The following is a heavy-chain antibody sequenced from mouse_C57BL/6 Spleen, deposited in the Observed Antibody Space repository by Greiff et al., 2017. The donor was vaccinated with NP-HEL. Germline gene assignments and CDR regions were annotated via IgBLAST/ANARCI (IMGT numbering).Heavy chain of an antibody. V-gene: IGHV5-9-1*02. CDR2: ISSGGDYI. Sequence: EVMLVESGEGLVKPGGSLKLSCAASGFTFSSYAMSWVRQTPEKRLEWVAYISSGGDYIYYADTVKGRFTISRDNARNTLYLQMSSLKSEDTAMYYCTRVDGYYGGFAYWGQGTLVTVSA. CDR3: TRVDGYYGGFAY. CDR1: GFTFSSYA. D-gene: IGHD2-3*01. J-gene: IGHJ3*01.